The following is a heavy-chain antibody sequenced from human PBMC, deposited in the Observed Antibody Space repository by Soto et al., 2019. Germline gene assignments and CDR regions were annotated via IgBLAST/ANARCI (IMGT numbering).Heavy chain of an antibody. V-gene: IGHV3-23*05. Sequence: PGGSLSLSCAASGFTFPTSAMTWVRQAPGKGLEWVSAISGSGSSTYYADSVKGRFAISRDNSKNTLYLQMDSLRAGDTAVYYCAKSTGCSGGICYWGQGTQVTVSS. CDR2: ISGSGSST. CDR1: GFTFPTSA. J-gene: IGHJ4*02. D-gene: IGHD2-15*01. CDR3: AKSTGCSGGICY.